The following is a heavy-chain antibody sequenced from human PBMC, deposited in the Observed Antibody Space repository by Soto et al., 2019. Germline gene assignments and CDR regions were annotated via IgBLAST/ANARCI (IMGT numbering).Heavy chain of an antibody. J-gene: IGHJ4*02. D-gene: IGHD3-22*01. CDR2: INPSGGST. CDR3: ARVPGPYDSSGYYPRSGYYFDY. Sequence: ASVKVSCKASGYTFTSYYMHWVRQAPGQGLEWMGIINPSGGSTSYAQKFQGRVTMTRDTSTSTVYMELSSLRSEDTAVYYCARVPGPYDSSGYYPRSGYYFDYWGQGTLVTVSS. V-gene: IGHV1-46*01. CDR1: GYTFTSYY.